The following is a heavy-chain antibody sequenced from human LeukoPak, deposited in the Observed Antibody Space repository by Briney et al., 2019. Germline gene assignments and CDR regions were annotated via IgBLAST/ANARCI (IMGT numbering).Heavy chain of an antibody. J-gene: IGHJ4*02. CDR1: GFTLSSYA. D-gene: IGHD2-15*01. CDR3: ANGWSPDY. CDR2: ISGSGGST. Sequence: GGSLRLSCAASGFTLSSYAMSWVRQAPGKGLEWVSGISGSGGSTYYADSVKGRFTIFRDDSKNTLYLQMNSLRAEDTAVYHCANGWSPDYWGRGTLVTVSS. V-gene: IGHV3-23*01.